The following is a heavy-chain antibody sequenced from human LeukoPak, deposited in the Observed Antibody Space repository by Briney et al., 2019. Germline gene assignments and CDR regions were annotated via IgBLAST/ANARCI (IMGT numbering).Heavy chain of an antibody. CDR2: ISSSSSYI. J-gene: IGHJ6*02. CDR1: GFTFSSYS. Sequence: GGSLRLSCAASGFTFSSYSMNWVRQAPGKGLEWVSSISSSSSYIYYADSVKGRFTISRDNAKNSLYLQMNSPRAEDTAVYYCARDFHVVVVTATYYYGMDVWGQGTTVTVSS. CDR3: ARDFHVVVVTATYYYGMDV. V-gene: IGHV3-21*01. D-gene: IGHD2-21*02.